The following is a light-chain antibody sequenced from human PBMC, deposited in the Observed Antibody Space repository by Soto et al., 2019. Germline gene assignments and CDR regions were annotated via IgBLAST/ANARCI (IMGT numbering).Light chain of an antibody. CDR3: QQYNSSPKT. J-gene: IGKJ1*01. Sequence: DIQMTQSPSTLSASVGDRVTITCRASQSISSWLAWYQQKPEKAPKLLIYKASSLESGVPSRFSGSGSGTEFTLTISSLQPDDFATYFCQQYNSSPKTFGQGTKVEIK. CDR2: KAS. V-gene: IGKV1-5*03. CDR1: QSISSW.